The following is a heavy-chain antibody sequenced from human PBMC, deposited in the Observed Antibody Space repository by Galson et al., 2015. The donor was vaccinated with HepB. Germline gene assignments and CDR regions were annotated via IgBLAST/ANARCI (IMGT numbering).Heavy chain of an antibody. V-gene: IGHV3-23*01. J-gene: IGHJ5*01. Sequence: LRLSCAASGFTFSSFAMNWVRQAPGKGLEWVSVVNGGATNTNYADSVKGRFTISRDNSRDTLYLQMDGLRAEDTAIYYCAKASGTPRGRFDSWGQGTLVTVSS. CDR3: AKASGTPRGRFDS. D-gene: IGHD6-13*01. CDR2: VNGGATNT. CDR1: GFTFSSFA.